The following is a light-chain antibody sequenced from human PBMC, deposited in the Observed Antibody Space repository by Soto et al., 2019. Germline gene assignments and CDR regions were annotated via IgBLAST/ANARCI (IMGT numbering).Light chain of an antibody. CDR1: SSDVGNYKY. J-gene: IGLJ1*01. CDR3: FSYTSSGTYV. Sequence: SVLTQPASVSGSPGQPITISCTGTSSDVGNYKYVSWYQQHPGKAPKLMIYEVSNRPSGVSNRFSGSKSGNTASLTISGLQAEDETDYYCFSYTSSGTYVFGTGTKVTVL. V-gene: IGLV2-14*01. CDR2: EVS.